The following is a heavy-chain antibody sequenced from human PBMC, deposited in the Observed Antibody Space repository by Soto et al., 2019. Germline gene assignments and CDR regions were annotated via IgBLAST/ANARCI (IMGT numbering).Heavy chain of an antibody. CDR2: IYYSGST. V-gene: IGHV4-30-4*01. CDR3: ARAGTIIVVAASVFAFDI. J-gene: IGHJ3*02. D-gene: IGHD3-22*01. CDR1: GDSISGGDSY. Sequence: PSETLCLTCTVAGDSISGGDSYWSWIRQPPGKGLEWIGYIYYSGSTYYNPSLQSRVSIAIDTSKNQFSLRLSSVTVADTAVYYCARAGTIIVVAASVFAFDIWGQGTMVTVSS.